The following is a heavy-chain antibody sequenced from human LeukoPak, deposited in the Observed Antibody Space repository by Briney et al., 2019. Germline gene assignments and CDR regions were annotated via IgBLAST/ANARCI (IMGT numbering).Heavy chain of an antibody. J-gene: IGHJ6*03. CDR2: INPNSGGT. Sequence: ASVKVSCKVSGYTLTELSMHWVRQAPGKGLEWVGWINPNSGGTNYAQKLQGRVTMTTDTSTSTAYMELRSLRSDDTAVYYCAREGSSRPRTRYYYYMDVWGKGTTVTISS. CDR1: GYTLTELS. V-gene: IGHV1-2*02. CDR3: AREGSSRPRTRYYYYMDV. D-gene: IGHD6-13*01.